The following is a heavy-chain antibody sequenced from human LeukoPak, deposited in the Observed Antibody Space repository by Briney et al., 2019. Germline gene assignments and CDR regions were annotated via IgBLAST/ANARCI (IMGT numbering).Heavy chain of an antibody. D-gene: IGHD1/OR15-1a*01. V-gene: IGHV3-53*01. CDR1: EFTFSDFS. Sequence: GGSLRLSCAASEFTFSDFSMNWVRQAPGKGLEWVTVTYIGGSTYYADSVKGRFTVSRDNSKNTLYLQMNSLRVEDTAVYYCARGGYNWDTDAGWFDPWGLGTLVTVSS. J-gene: IGHJ5*02. CDR2: TYIGGST. CDR3: ARGGYNWDTDAGWFDP.